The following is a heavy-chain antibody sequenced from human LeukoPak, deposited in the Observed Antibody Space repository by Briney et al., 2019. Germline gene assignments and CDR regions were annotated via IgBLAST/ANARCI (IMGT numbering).Heavy chain of an antibody. D-gene: IGHD3-10*01. CDR2: FDPEDGET. J-gene: IGHJ6*02. CDR1: GYTLTVLS. Sequence: ASVKVSCKVSGYTLTVLSMHWVRQAPGKGLEWMGGFDPEDGETIYAQKFQGRVTMTEDTSTDTAYMELSSLRSEDTAVYYCATEGFGDLTHYYGMDVWGQGTTVTVSS. V-gene: IGHV1-24*01. CDR3: ATEGFGDLTHYYGMDV.